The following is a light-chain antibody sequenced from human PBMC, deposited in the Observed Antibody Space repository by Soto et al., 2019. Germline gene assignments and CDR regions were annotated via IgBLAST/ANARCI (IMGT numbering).Light chain of an antibody. CDR1: QSINTG. V-gene: IGKV1-5*01. J-gene: IGKJ1*01. CDR3: QQYQSSATST. Sequence: DIQITQSPSTLSASVGDAVTITCRASQSINTGLAWYQQKSGKAPKLLIYDVSNLEGGVPSRFSGSGSGTEFTLTISSLQLDDFATYHCQQYQSSATSTFGQGTKVDIK. CDR2: DVS.